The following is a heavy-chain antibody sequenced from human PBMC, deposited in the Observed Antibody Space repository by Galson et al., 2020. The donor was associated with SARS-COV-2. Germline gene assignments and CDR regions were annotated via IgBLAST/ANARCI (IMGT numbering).Heavy chain of an antibody. CDR1: GFTFSDSA. Sequence: GGSLRLSCAVSGFTFSDSAIHWVRQASGKGLEWVGRIRGKTNTYATAYAASVKGRFTISRDDSKNTAYLQMNSLKTEDTAVYYCTTLTDYWGLGTLVTVSS. V-gene: IGHV3-73*01. J-gene: IGHJ4*02. CDR2: IRGKTNTYAT. CDR3: TTLTDY.